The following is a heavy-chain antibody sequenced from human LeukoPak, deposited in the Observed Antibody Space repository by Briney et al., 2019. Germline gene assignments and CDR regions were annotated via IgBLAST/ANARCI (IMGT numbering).Heavy chain of an antibody. D-gene: IGHD3-10*01. Sequence: GGSLRLSCAASGFTFSSYSMNWVRQAPGKGLEWVSYISSSSSTIYYADSVKGRFTISRDNAKNSLYLQMNSLRAEDTAVYYCARDVFRRGGAFDIWGQGTMVTVSS. CDR2: ISSSSSTI. V-gene: IGHV3-48*01. CDR3: ARDVFRRGGAFDI. CDR1: GFTFSSYS. J-gene: IGHJ3*02.